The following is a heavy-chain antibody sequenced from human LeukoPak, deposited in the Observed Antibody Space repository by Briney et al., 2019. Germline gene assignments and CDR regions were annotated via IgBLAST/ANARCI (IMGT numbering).Heavy chain of an antibody. Sequence: GGSLRLSCAASGFTFSSYGMHWVRQAPGKGLEWVAFIRYDGSNKYYADSVKGRFTISRDNSKNTLCLQMNSLRAEDTAVYYCAKDRAVIVVVIGGLDYWGQGTLVTVSS. J-gene: IGHJ4*02. D-gene: IGHD3-22*01. CDR3: AKDRAVIVVVIGGLDY. CDR2: IRYDGSNK. CDR1: GFTFSSYG. V-gene: IGHV3-30*02.